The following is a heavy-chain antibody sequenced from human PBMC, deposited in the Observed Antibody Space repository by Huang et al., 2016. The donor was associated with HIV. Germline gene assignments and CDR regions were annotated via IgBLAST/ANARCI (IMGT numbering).Heavy chain of an antibody. CDR1: GFAFSSYG. Sequence: EVELVESGGGLVKPGGSLRLSCAASGFAFSSYGMNWVRQATGKGLEWVAFICSDSSYIYYADSVKGRVTISRDNAKSSSYLQLDSLRAEDTAVYYCAYQQWLVGGLNHWGQGTLVVVSS. J-gene: IGHJ5*02. D-gene: IGHD6-19*01. CDR2: ICSDSSYI. V-gene: IGHV3-21*02. CDR3: AYQQWLVGGLNH.